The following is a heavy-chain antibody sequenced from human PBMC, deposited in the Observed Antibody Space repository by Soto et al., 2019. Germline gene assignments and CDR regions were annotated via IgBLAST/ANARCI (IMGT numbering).Heavy chain of an antibody. Sequence: EVQLLESGGGLVQPGGSLRLSCAASGFTFSNYAMSWVRQAPGKGLEVVSGISGSGGNIYYEDSVKGRFTISSDNSKNRLYLQMNSLRAEETAVYYCAKDGAGDCSGGYCYRGYFDYWGQGALVIVSS. CDR3: AKDGAGDCSGGYCYRGYFDY. J-gene: IGHJ4*02. D-gene: IGHD2-15*01. V-gene: IGHV3-23*01. CDR1: GFTFSNYA. CDR2: ISGSGGNI.